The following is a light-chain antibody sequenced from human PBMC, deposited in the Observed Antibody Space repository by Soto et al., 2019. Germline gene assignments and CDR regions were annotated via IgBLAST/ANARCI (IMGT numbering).Light chain of an antibody. CDR1: QTIRKY. Sequence: DIQMTQSPSSLSASVGDRVSITCRASQTIRKYLNWYQQKPGKAPELLIHSASTLQTGVPSRFSGSGSGTDFALTITSLQLEDFATYYCQQSYTTPVTFGQGTRLEIK. CDR2: SAS. J-gene: IGKJ5*01. V-gene: IGKV1-39*01. CDR3: QQSYTTPVT.